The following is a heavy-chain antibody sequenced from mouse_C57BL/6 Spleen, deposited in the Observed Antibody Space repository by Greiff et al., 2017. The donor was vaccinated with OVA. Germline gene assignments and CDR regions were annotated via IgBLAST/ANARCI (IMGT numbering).Heavy chain of an antibody. CDR1: GYTFTSYR. Sequence: QVQLQQPGAELVKPGASVKMSCKAPGYTFTSYRITWVKQRPGQGLEWIGDIYPGSGSTNYHEKCQSKDTLNVDTSSSTAYMQLSSLASEDSAVYYHAKWQLRRYDNWGRGTTLTDSS. CDR3: AKWQLRRYDN. V-gene: IGHV1-55*01. CDR2: IYPGSGST. D-gene: IGHD2-12*01. J-gene: IGHJ2*01.